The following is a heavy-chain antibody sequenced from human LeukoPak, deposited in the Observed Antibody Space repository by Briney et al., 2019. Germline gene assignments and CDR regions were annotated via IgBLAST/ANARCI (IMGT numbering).Heavy chain of an antibody. D-gene: IGHD4-23*01. CDR1: GGSISSGDYY. V-gene: IGHV4-30-4*01. J-gene: IGHJ4*02. CDR3: ARDLLNEGNHLDY. CDR2: IYYSGST. Sequence: SETLSLTCTVSGGSISSGDYYWSWIRQPPGKGLEWIGYIYYSGSTYYNPSPKSRVTISVDTSKNQSSLKLSSVTAADTAVYYCARDLLNEGNHLDYWGQGTLVTVSS.